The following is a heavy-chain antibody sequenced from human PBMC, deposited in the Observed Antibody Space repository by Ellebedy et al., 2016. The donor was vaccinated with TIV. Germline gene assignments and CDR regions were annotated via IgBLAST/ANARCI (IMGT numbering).Heavy chain of an antibody. CDR1: GFSFRSYW. CDR3: ARRGSYGDYAVQINSWFDA. D-gene: IGHD4-17*01. Sequence: GESLKISCAATGFSFRSYWMSWVRQAPGKGLEWVANIYQDGSVQYYLDSVKGRFTISRDNAKKLLFLQMNSLRVEDTAVYYCARRGSYGDYAVQINSWFDAWGQGTLVTVSS. CDR2: IYQDGSVQ. V-gene: IGHV3-7*01. J-gene: IGHJ5*02.